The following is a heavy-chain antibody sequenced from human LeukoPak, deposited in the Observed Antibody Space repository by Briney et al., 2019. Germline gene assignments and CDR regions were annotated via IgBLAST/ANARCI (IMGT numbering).Heavy chain of an antibody. Sequence: GGSLRLSCAASGFTVSSNYMSWVRQAPGKGLEWVSTISGSGDSTYYADSVKGRFTISRDNSKNTLYLQMNSLRAEHTAVYYCAKGGAVSSKSITMVRGTRRYYYYMDVWGKGTTVTISS. CDR2: ISGSGDST. J-gene: IGHJ6*03. CDR3: AKGGAVSSKSITMVRGTRRYYYYMDV. D-gene: IGHD3-10*01. CDR1: GFTVSSNY. V-gene: IGHV3-23*01.